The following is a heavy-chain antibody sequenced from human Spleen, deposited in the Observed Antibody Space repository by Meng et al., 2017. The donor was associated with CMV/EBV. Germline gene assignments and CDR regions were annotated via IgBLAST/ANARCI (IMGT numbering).Heavy chain of an antibody. D-gene: IGHD3-16*01. V-gene: IGHV1-2*02. CDR1: GYTFSGYY. J-gene: IGHJ6*02. Sequence: ASVKVSCKASGYTFSGYYMHWVRQAPGLGLEWMGWVNPYGGGTNYARKFQGRVTMTTDTSIGTVYMELRRLRSDDTAVYYCARGGSGYYYYDMDVWGQGTTVTVSS. CDR3: ARGGSGYYYYDMDV. CDR2: VNPYGGGT.